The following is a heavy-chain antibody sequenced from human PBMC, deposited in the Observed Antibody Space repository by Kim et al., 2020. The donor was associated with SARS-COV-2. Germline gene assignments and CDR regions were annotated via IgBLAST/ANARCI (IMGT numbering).Heavy chain of an antibody. J-gene: IGHJ6*02. V-gene: IGHV3-74*01. Sequence: GGSLRLSCAAAGFTFSDYWMHWVRQAPGKGLVWVARIKSDGVSTNYADSVKGRFTISRDNAKNTLYLQMNSLRADDTAVYYCARYRPSTLAGNFYFYGMDVWGQGITVTVSS. CDR2: IKSDGVST. CDR1: GFTFSDYW. D-gene: IGHD6-13*01. CDR3: ARYRPSTLAGNFYFYGMDV.